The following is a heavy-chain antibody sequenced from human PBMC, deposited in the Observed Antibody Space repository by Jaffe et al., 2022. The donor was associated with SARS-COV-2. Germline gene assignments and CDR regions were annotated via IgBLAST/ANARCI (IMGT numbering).Heavy chain of an antibody. CDR1: GFTFSNAW. CDR2: IKSRYDGGTT. CDR3: STGSPRPGLDY. Sequence: EVQLVESGGGLVKPGGSLRLSCAGSGFTFSNAWMNWVRRAPGKGLEWVGRIKSRYDGGTTDYAAPVKGRFTISRDDSKNEVFLQMSSLKTEDTAVYYCSTGSPRPGLDYWGQGTLVTVSS. J-gene: IGHJ4*02. V-gene: IGHV3-15*01.